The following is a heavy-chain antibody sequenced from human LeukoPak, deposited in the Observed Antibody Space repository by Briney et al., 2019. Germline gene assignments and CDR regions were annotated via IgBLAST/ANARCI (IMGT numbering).Heavy chain of an antibody. CDR1: GFPSSSFE. CDR2: ISSSGTTT. J-gene: IGHJ5*02. V-gene: IGHV3-48*03. D-gene: IGHD5-12*01. CDR3: TRLAVATPGVDP. Sequence: TGGSLRLSCAASGFPSSSFEMYWVRQAPGKGLEWVSYISSSGTTTYYAHSVKGRFTISRDNAKNSLYLQMNSLRAEDTAVYYCTRLAVATPGVDPWGQGTLVIVSS.